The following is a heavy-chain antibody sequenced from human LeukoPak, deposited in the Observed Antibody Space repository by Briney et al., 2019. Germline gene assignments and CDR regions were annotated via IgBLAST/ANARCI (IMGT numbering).Heavy chain of an antibody. Sequence: GGSLRLSCAASGFTFSSYAMSWVRQAPGKGLEWVSAISGSGGSTYYADSVKGRFTISRDNSKNTLYLQMNSLRAEDTAVYYCAKGGVLWFGELLPHYYFDYWGQGTLVTVSS. CDR1: GFTFSSYA. D-gene: IGHD3-10*01. CDR3: AKGGVLWFGELLPHYYFDY. CDR2: ISGSGGST. J-gene: IGHJ4*02. V-gene: IGHV3-23*01.